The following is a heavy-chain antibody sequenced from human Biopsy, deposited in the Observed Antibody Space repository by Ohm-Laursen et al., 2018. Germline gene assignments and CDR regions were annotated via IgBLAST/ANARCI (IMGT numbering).Heavy chain of an antibody. Sequence: SLRLSCTASGFTVVNNDISWVRQAPGKGLEWASFISSSGVQYHADSVKGRFTISRDNSKNTLYLQMNRLRAEDTAVYYCVRASIYGVGTSGFCYYGMDVWGQGTTVTVSS. D-gene: IGHD3-3*01. V-gene: IGHV3-66*01. J-gene: IGHJ6*02. CDR3: VRASIYGVGTSGFCYYGMDV. CDR1: GFTVVNND. CDR2: ISSSGVQ.